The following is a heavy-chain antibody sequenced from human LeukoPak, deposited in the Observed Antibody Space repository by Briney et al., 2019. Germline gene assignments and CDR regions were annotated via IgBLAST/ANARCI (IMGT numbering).Heavy chain of an antibody. CDR1: GFTFSSYA. Sequence: GGSLRLSCAASGFTFSSYAMSWVRQAPGKGLEWVSAISGSGGSTYYADSVKGRFTISRDNSKNTLYLQMNSLRAEDTAVYYCAKEEDSPYDSSGYYPRTFDYWGQGTLVTVSS. D-gene: IGHD3-22*01. J-gene: IGHJ4*02. CDR3: AKEEDSPYDSSGYYPRTFDY. V-gene: IGHV3-23*01. CDR2: ISGSGGST.